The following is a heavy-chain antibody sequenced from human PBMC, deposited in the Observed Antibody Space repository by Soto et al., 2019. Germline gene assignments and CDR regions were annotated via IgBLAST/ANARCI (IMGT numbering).Heavy chain of an antibody. V-gene: IGHV1-24*01. D-gene: IGHD6-6*01. CDR1: GYTLTELS. Sequence: GASVKVSCKVSGYTLTELSMHWVRQAPGKGLEWMGGFDPEDGETIYAQKYKGRVTMTEDTSTDTAYMELSSLRSEDTAVYYCATAGYSSSHNWFDPWGQGTLVTVSS. CDR3: ATAGYSSSHNWFDP. CDR2: FDPEDGET. J-gene: IGHJ5*02.